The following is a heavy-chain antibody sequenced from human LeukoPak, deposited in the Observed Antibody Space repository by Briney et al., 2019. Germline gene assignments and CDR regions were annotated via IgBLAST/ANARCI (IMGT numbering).Heavy chain of an antibody. CDR2: INHSGST. CDR1: GGSFSGYY. CDR3: ARHGALRYFDWLSYPPDY. V-gene: IGHV4-34*01. D-gene: IGHD3-9*01. J-gene: IGHJ4*02. Sequence: PSETLSLTCAVYGGSFSGYYWSWIRQPPGKGLEWIGEINHSGSTNYNPSLKSRVTISVDTSKNQFSLKLSSVTAADTAVYYCARHGALRYFDWLSYPPDYWGQGTLVTVSS.